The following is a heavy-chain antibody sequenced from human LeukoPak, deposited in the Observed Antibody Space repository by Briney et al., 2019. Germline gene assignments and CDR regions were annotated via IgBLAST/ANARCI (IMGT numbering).Heavy chain of an antibody. CDR3: ARWKGYSSSWFFDY. D-gene: IGHD6-13*01. CDR2: INHSGST. V-gene: IGHV4-34*01. Sequence: SETLSLTCAVYGGSFSGYYWSWIRQPPGKGLEWIGEINHSGSTNYNPSLKSRVTISVDTSKNQFSLKLSSVTAADTAVYYFARWKGYSSSWFFDYWGQGTLVTVSS. J-gene: IGHJ4*02. CDR1: GGSFSGYY.